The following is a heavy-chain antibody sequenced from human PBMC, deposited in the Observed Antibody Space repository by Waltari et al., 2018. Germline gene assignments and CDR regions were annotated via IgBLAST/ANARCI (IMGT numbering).Heavy chain of an antibody. CDR1: GGSFSGYY. J-gene: IGHJ2*01. CDR3: ARYSGYAWGYQTPYWYFDL. V-gene: IGHV4-34*01. D-gene: IGHD5-12*01. Sequence: QVQLQQWGAGLLKPSETLSLTCAVYGGSFSGYYWSWIRPPPGKGLEWIGEINHSGSTNYNPSLKIRVTISVDTSKNQFSLKLSSVTAADTAVYYCARYSGYAWGYQTPYWYFDLWGRGTLVTVSS. CDR2: INHSGST.